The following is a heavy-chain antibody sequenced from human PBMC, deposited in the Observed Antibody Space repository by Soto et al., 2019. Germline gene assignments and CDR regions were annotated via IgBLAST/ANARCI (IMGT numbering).Heavy chain of an antibody. CDR2: IYPGDSDT. V-gene: IGHV5-51*01. J-gene: IGHJ6*02. D-gene: IGHD3-9*01. Sequence: GESLKISCKGSGYSFTSYWIGWVRQMPGKGLEWMGIIYPGDSDTRYSPSFQGQVTISADKSISTAYLQWSNLKASDTAMYYCARHGVLRYFDWLPRPHYYYYGMDVWGQGTTVTVSS. CDR3: ARHGVLRYFDWLPRPHYYYYGMDV. CDR1: GYSFTSYW.